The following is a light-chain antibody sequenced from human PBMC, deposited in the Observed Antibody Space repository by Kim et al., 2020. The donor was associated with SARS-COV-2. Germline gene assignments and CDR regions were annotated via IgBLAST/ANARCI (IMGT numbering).Light chain of an antibody. J-gene: IGKJ2*01. V-gene: IGKV1-5*01. CDR1: QSISDW. Sequence: DIQMTQSPSTLSASVGDRVTITCRASQSISDWLAWYQQKPGKATKFLIYACSSLGKGVPSRFRGSGSVTEFTLTISSLQPDDSAIYYCQQYNSYSYIFGQGTKLEIK. CDR2: ACS. CDR3: QQYNSYSYI.